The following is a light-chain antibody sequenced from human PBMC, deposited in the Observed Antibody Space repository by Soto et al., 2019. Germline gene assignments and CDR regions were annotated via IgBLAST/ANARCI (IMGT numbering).Light chain of an antibody. J-gene: IGKJ4*02. CDR1: ESLSKS. CDR3: QQSSSWPLT. Sequence: EIVLTQSPATLSLSPGESATLSCRASESLSKSLVWYQQKPGQAPRLLIDGASNRATGIPARFSGSGSGTDFTLTISSLEHEDFAVYFCQQSSSWPLTFGGGTKADIK. CDR2: GAS. V-gene: IGKV3-11*01.